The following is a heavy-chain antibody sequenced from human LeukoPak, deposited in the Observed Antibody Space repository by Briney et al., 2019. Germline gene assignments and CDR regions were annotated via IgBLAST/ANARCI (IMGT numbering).Heavy chain of an antibody. CDR3: ARARPGVEYSSSSGYYMDV. D-gene: IGHD6-6*01. CDR1: GGTFSSYA. J-gene: IGHJ6*03. V-gene: IGHV1-69*05. CDR2: IIPIFGTA. Sequence: SVKVSCKASGGTFSSYAISWVRQAPGQGLDWMGGIIPIFGTANYAQKFQGRVTITTDESTSTAYMELSSLRSEDTAVYYCARARPGVEYSSSSGYYMDVWGKGTTVTVSS.